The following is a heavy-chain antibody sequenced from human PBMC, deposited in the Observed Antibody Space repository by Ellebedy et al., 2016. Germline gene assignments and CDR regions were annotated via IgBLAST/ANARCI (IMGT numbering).Heavy chain of an antibody. CDR1: GGSIRNYY. CDR3: ARVVQDLVQGGDYLGMDV. Sequence: SETLSLTCTVSGGSIRNYYWTWIRQPPGKGLEWIGYIYYSGSTNYNPSLKSRVTISVDTSKNQFSLKLNSVTDADTAVYYCARVVQDLVQGGDYLGMDVWGQGTTVTVSS. D-gene: IGHD4/OR15-4a*01. CDR2: IYYSGST. J-gene: IGHJ6*02. V-gene: IGHV4-59*12.